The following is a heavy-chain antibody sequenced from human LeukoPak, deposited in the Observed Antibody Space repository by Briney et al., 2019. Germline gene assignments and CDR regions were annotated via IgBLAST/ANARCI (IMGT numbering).Heavy chain of an antibody. Sequence: ASVKVSCKASGYTFTSYDINWVRQATGQGLEWMGWMNPNSGNTGYAQKFQGRVTMTRDTSISTAYMELSRLRSDDTAVYYCARERDTAMVVDYWGQGTLVTVSS. V-gene: IGHV1-8*02. D-gene: IGHD5-18*01. CDR2: MNPNSGNT. CDR1: GYTFTSYD. CDR3: ARERDTAMVVDY. J-gene: IGHJ4*02.